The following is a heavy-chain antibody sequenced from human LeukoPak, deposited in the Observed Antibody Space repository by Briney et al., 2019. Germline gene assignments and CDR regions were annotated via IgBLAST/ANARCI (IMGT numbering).Heavy chain of an antibody. CDR3: ARPPMVRGVINWFDP. J-gene: IGHJ5*02. V-gene: IGHV3-30*02. CDR2: IRYDGSNK. D-gene: IGHD3-10*01. Sequence: GGSLRLSCAASGFTFSSYGMHWVRQAPGKGLEWVAFIRYDGSNKYYADSVKGRFTISRDNSKNTLYLQMSSLRAEDTAVYYCARPPMVRGVINWFDPWGQGTPVTVSS. CDR1: GFTFSSYG.